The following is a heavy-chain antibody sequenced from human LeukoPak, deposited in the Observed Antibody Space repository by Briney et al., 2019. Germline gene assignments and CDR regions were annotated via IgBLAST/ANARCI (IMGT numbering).Heavy chain of an antibody. Sequence: GGSLRRSCAASGFTFRSYGMHWVRQAPGKGLEWVAVISYDGSKEHYGDSVKGRFTISRDNAKNTLYLQMSSLRAEDTAVYYCTRAGVTFDIWGQGTVVTVSS. V-gene: IGHV3-33*05. D-gene: IGHD2-8*01. CDR3: TRAGVTFDI. J-gene: IGHJ3*02. CDR1: GFTFRSYG. CDR2: ISYDGSKE.